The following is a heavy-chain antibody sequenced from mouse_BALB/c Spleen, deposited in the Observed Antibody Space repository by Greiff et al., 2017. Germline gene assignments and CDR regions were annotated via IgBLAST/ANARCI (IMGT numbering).Heavy chain of an antibody. V-gene: IGHV3-2*02. D-gene: IGHD1-1*01. J-gene: IGHJ3*01. Sequence: EVQLQESGPGLVKPSQSLSLTCTVTGYSITSDYAWNWIRQFPGNKLEWMGYISYSGSTSYNPSLKSRISITRDTSKNQFFLQLNSVTTEDTATYYCARSPDYYGSSYGWFAYWGQGTLVTVSA. CDR3: ARSPDYYGSSYGWFAY. CDR1: GYSITSDYA. CDR2: ISYSGST.